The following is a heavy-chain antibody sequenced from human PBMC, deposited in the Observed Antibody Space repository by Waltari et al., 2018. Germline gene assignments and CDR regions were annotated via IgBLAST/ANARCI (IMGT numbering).Heavy chain of an antibody. CDR3: ARDWEGDRPNFDY. Sequence: EVQLVASGGGLVQPGGSLRLSCAASGFTFRSYEMNWVRQAPGKGLEWCAYISTSGRTIYYADSVKGRFTISRDNAKNSLYLQMNSLRVEDTAVYYCARDWEGDRPNFDYWGQGTLVTVSS. CDR2: ISTSGRTI. D-gene: IGHD1-26*01. V-gene: IGHV3-48*03. J-gene: IGHJ4*02. CDR1: GFTFRSYE.